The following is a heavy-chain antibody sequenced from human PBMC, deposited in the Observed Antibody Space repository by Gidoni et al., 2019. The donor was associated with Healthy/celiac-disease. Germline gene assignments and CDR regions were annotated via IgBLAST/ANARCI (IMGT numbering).Heavy chain of an antibody. J-gene: IGHJ4*02. CDR3: ARDGGDYGDLPFDY. CDR1: GFNVSSYS. V-gene: IGHV3-21*01. CDR2: ISSSSSYI. D-gene: IGHD4-17*01. Sequence: EVQLVESGGGLVKPGGSLRLSCAASGFNVSSYSMNWVRQAPGKGLEWVSSISSSSSYIYYADSVKGRFTISRDNAKNSLYLQMNSLRAEDTAVYYCARDGGDYGDLPFDYWGQGTLVTVSS.